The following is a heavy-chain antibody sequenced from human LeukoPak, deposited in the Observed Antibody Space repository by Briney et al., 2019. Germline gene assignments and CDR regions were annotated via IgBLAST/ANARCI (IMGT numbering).Heavy chain of an antibody. Sequence: SETLSLTCTVAGGSISGYYWSWIRQPPGKGLEWIGYIYSSGSTIYSPSLKSRVTISLDTSKNRFSLKLTSVTAADTAVYFCAREVGSCSNTRCWHAFGTWGHGTLVTVSS. CDR1: GGSISGYY. J-gene: IGHJ3*02. CDR3: AREVGSCSNTRCWHAFGT. D-gene: IGHD2-2*03. CDR2: IYSSGST. V-gene: IGHV4-59*01.